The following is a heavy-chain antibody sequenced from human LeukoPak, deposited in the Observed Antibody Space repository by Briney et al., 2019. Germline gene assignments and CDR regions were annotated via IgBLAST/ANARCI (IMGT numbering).Heavy chain of an antibody. V-gene: IGHV1-69*05. CDR2: IIPIFGTA. Sequence: SVKVSCKASGGTFSSYAISWVRQAPGQGLEWMGGIIPIFGTANYAQKFQGRVTITTDESTSTAYMELSSLRSEDTAVYYCARDREAGSSWTFDYWGQGTLVTVSS. CDR1: GGTFSSYA. D-gene: IGHD6-13*01. J-gene: IGHJ4*02. CDR3: ARDREAGSSWTFDY.